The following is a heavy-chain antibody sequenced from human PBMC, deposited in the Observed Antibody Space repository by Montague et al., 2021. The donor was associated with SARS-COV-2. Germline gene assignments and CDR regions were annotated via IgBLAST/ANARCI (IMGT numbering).Heavy chain of an antibody. V-gene: IGHV4-39*07. CDR2: IYYSGST. D-gene: IGHD3-22*01. J-gene: IGHJ6*02. CDR3: ARDTRITMLVVVNRYGMDV. Sequence: SETLSLTCTLSGGATSSSSYYWGWIRQPPGKGLEWIGSIYYSGSTYYXPSLKSRVTISVDTSENQFSLKLSSVTAADTAVYYCARDTRITMLVVVNRYGMDVWGQGTTVTVSS. CDR1: GGATSSSSYY.